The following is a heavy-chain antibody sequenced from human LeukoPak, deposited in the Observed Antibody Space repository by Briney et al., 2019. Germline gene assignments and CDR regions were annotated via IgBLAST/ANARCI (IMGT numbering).Heavy chain of an antibody. V-gene: IGHV3-7*01. CDR3: ARDRIYYDSSGYYDLFDY. CDR1: GFTFDDYG. Sequence: GGSLRLSCAASGFTFDDYGMSWVRQAPGKGLEWVANIKQDGSEKYYVDSVKGRFTISRDNAKNSLYLQMNSLRAEDTAVYYCARDRIYYDSSGYYDLFDYWGQGTLVTVSS. J-gene: IGHJ4*02. D-gene: IGHD3-22*01. CDR2: IKQDGSEK.